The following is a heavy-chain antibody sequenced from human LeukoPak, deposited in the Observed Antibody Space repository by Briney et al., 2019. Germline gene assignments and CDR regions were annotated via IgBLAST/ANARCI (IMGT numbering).Heavy chain of an antibody. J-gene: IGHJ4*02. CDR1: GDSVSSNSAA. V-gene: IGHV6-1*01. D-gene: IGHD3-10*01. CDR3: ARNYYGSGSYYNSFDY. Sequence: SQTLSLTCAISGDSVSSNSAAGSWIRQSPSRGLEWLGRTYYNSKWYTDYALSVKSRITINPDTSKNQFSLQLNSVTPEDTAVYTCARNYYGSGSYYNSFDYWGQGILVTVSS. CDR2: TYYNSKWYT.